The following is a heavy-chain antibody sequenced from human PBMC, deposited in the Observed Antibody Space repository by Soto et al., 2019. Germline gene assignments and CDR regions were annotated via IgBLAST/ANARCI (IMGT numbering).Heavy chain of an antibody. Sequence: QVQLQESGPGLVKPSQTLSLTCTVSGGSISSGGYYWSWIRQHPGKGLEWIGYIYYSGSTYYNPSPKNRVTIAVDTSQNPFSLKLSSVTAADTAVYYCARQGGYSGYQYYFDYWGQGTLVTVSS. V-gene: IGHV4-31*03. CDR2: IYYSGST. CDR3: ARQGGYSGYQYYFDY. CDR1: GGSISSGGYY. D-gene: IGHD5-12*01. J-gene: IGHJ4*02.